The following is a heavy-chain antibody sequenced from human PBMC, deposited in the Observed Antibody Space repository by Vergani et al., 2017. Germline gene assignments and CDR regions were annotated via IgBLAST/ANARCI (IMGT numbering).Heavy chain of an antibody. V-gene: IGHV4-34*01. CDR1: GGSFSGYY. D-gene: IGHD2-15*01. CDR3: AGSVCSGGGCYLCFDY. J-gene: IGHJ4*02. CDR2: IHYSGST. Sequence: QVQLQQWGAGLLKPSETLSLTCAVYGGSFSGYYWSWIRQHPGKGLEWIGYIHYSGSTYYNPSLKSRVTISVDTSKNQFSLKLSSVTAADTAVYYCAGSVCSGGGCYLCFDYWGQGTLVTVSS.